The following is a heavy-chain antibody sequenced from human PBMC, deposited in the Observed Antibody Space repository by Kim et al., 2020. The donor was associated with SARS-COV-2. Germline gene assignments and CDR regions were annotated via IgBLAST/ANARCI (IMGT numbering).Heavy chain of an antibody. J-gene: IGHJ2*01. V-gene: IGHV4-39*01. CDR1: GGSISSGSYY. D-gene: IGHD6-13*01. Sequence: SETLSLTCTVSGGSISSGSYYWGWIRQHPGKGLEWIGCIYYSGSTYYNPSLKSRVTISVDTSKNQFSLKLSSVTAADTAVYYCARRDSWYSSRHWYFDLCGRGTLCSVSS. CDR2: IYYSGST. CDR3: ARRDSWYSSRHWYFDL.